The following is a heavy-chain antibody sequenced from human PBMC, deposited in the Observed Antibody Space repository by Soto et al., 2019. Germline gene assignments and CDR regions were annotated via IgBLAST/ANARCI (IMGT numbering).Heavy chain of an antibody. CDR2: ITDSGGDT. J-gene: IGHJ4*02. CDR3: ASGSKDSYPGSRIFDF. V-gene: IGHV3-23*01. Sequence: GGSLRLSCVASGFTFGSRAMSWVRQAPGEGLEWVSTITDSGGDTKYADSVRGRFTISRDNSKNTLYLQMSSLRAVDSAVYYCASGSKDSYPGSRIFDFWGRGTLVTVSS. D-gene: IGHD3-10*01. CDR1: GFTFGSRA.